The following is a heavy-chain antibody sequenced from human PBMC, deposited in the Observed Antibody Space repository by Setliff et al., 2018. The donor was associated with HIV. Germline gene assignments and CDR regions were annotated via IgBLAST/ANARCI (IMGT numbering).Heavy chain of an antibody. Sequence: SETLSLTCTVSGGSVNSQSDYWTWIRQPAGKGLEWLGHSYISRSTNYNPSFKGRVAMSVDRSKNQFSLKLSSVTAADTAVYHCARARGSTLYINTFDSWGQGTLVTSPQ. J-gene: IGHJ4*02. CDR3: ARARGSTLYINTFDS. V-gene: IGHV4-61*09. D-gene: IGHD3-16*01. CDR1: GGSVNSQSDY. CDR2: SYISRST.